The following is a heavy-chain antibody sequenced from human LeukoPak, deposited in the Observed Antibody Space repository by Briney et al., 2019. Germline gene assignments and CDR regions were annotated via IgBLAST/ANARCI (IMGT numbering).Heavy chain of an antibody. Sequence: SETLSLTCTVSGGSISSSSYYWGWIRKPPGKGLEWIGSIYYSGSTYYNPSLKSRVTISVDTSKNQFSLKLSSVTAADTAVYYCARPIAAAGTGFDYWGQGTLVTVSS. CDR1: GGSISSSSYY. CDR2: IYYSGST. V-gene: IGHV4-39*01. D-gene: IGHD6-13*01. J-gene: IGHJ4*02. CDR3: ARPIAAAGTGFDY.